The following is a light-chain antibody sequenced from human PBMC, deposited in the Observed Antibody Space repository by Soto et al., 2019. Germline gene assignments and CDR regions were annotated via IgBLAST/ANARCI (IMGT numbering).Light chain of an antibody. J-gene: IGLJ2*01. Sequence: QSVLTQSPSASGTPGQRVTISCTGSFSNIGSNTVNWYEQLPGTAPKLLIYSNNQRPSGGPDRISGGKSGTSASLAIRGLQSDEEADYYCTAWDDSLNGVVFGGGTKLTVL. CDR1: FSNIGSNT. V-gene: IGLV1-44*01. CDR2: SNN. CDR3: TAWDDSLNGVV.